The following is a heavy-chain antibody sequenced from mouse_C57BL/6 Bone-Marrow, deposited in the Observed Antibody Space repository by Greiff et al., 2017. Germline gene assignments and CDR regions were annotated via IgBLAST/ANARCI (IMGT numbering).Heavy chain of an antibody. CDR1: GYTFTSYW. CDR2: INPSSGYT. D-gene: IGHD1-1*01. J-gene: IGHJ2*01. Sequence: QVQLQQSGAELAKPGASVKLSCKASGYTFTSYWMHWVKQRPGQGLEWIGYINPSSGYTKYNQKFKDKATLTADKSSSTAYMQLSSLTYEDSAVYYCANYYGSSYGYFDYWGQGTTLTVSS. CDR3: ANYYGSSYGYFDY. V-gene: IGHV1-7*01.